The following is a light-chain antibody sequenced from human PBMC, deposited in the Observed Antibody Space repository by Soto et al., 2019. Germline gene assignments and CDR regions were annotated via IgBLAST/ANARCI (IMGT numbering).Light chain of an antibody. CDR3: QQYNNWPALT. CDR1: QSVSSN. CDR2: GAS. Sequence: ILRTQSPSTLSLSTGERATLSCRASQSVSSNLAWSQKKPGQAPRLLVYGASTRATGIPARFSGSGSGTELTLTISSLQPEDFAAYYCQQYNNWPALTFGGGTKVDIK. J-gene: IGKJ4*01. V-gene: IGKV3-15*01.